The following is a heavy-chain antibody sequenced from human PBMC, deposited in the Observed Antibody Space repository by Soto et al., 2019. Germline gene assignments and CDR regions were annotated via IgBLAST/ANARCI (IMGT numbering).Heavy chain of an antibody. CDR1: GFTFSSYS. J-gene: IGHJ4*02. CDR2: ISSSSSTI. Sequence: GGSLRLSCAASGFTFSSYSMSWVRQAPGKGLEWVSYISSSSSTIYYADSVKGRFTISRDNAKNSPYLQMSSPRDEDTAVYYCARDRYGDYCVDYWGQGTLVTVSS. D-gene: IGHD4-17*01. CDR3: ARDRYGDYCVDY. V-gene: IGHV3-48*02.